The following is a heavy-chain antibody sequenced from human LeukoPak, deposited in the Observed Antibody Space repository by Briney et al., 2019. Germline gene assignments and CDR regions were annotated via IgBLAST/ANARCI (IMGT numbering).Heavy chain of an antibody. D-gene: IGHD3-10*01. CDR2: ISYDGSNK. V-gene: IGHV3-30-3*01. CDR1: GFTFSSYA. J-gene: IGHJ3*02. Sequence: PGRSLRLSCAASGFTFSSYAMHWVRQAPGKGLEWVAVISYDGSNKYYADSVQGRFTISRDNSKNTLYLQMNSLRAEDTAVYYCARTITDDHNRLGALDIWGQGTMVTVSS. CDR3: ARTITDDHNRLGALDI.